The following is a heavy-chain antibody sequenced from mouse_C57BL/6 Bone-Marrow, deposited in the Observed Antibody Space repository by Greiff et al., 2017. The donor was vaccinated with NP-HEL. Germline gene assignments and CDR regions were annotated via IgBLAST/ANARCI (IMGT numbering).Heavy chain of an antibody. D-gene: IGHD3-1*01. V-gene: IGHV1-18*01. J-gene: IGHJ1*03. Sequence: VQLQQSGPELVKPGASVKIPCKASGYTFTDYNMDWVKQSHGKSLEWIGDINPNNGGTIYNQKFKGKATLTVDKSSSTAYMELRSLTSEDTAVYYCARKRIPGRYFDVGGTGTTVTVSS. CDR1: GYTFTDYN. CDR2: INPNNGGT. CDR3: ARKRIPGRYFDV.